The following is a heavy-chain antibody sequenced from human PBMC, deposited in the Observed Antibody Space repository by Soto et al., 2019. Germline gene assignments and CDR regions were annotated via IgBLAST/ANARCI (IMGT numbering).Heavy chain of an antibody. V-gene: IGHV4-30-2*01. CDR2: MYHSGST. J-gene: IGHJ6*02. CDR3: ARAVTVASDI. CDR1: GGSISSGGYS. D-gene: IGHD2-8*02. Sequence: PSETLSLTCTVSGGSISSGGYSWSWIRQPPGKGLEWIGYMYHSGSTYYNPSLKSRVTISIDRSKNQFSLKLSSVTAADTAVYYCARAVTVASDIWGQGTTVTVSS.